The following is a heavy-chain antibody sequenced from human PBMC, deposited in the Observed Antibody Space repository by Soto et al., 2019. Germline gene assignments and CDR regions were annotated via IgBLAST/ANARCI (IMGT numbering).Heavy chain of an antibody. J-gene: IGHJ4*02. Sequence: QVHLVQSGAEVRKPGASVKVSCKASGYTFSSYAMHWVRQAPGQRLEWMGWINAGYGNTKSSQKFQDRVTIFRDTFASTDYMELTSLRSEDTAVYYCARDTGDGTFDFWGQGTLVTVSS. D-gene: IGHD7-27*01. CDR3: ARDTGDGTFDF. CDR1: GYTFSSYA. CDR2: INAGYGNT. V-gene: IGHV1-3*01.